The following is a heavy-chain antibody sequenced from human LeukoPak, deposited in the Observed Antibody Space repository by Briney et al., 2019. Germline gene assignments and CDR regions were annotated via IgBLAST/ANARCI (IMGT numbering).Heavy chain of an antibody. CDR3: VVYKYILSWSAFDF. D-gene: IGHD6-13*01. Sequence: GGSLRLSCAISGFTSTTAWMTWVRQAPGKGLEWVADIRQDGSDKYYVDSVKGRFIISRDNAEKSVSLHMNNLRVEDTAVYYCVVYKYILSWSAFDFWGRGTMVTVS. J-gene: IGHJ3*01. CDR1: GFTSTTAW. V-gene: IGHV3-7*01. CDR2: IRQDGSDK.